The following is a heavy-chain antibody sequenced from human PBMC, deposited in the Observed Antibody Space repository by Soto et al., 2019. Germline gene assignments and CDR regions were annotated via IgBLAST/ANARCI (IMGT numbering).Heavy chain of an antibody. CDR3: AKVGYGSGNNNWFDP. CDR2: ISGSGGST. D-gene: IGHD3-10*01. V-gene: IGHV3-23*01. J-gene: IGHJ5*02. CDR1: GFTFSSYA. Sequence: GGSLRLSCAASGFTFSSYAMSWVRQAPGKGLEWVSAISGSGGSTYYADSVKGRFTISRDNSKNTLYLQMNSLRAEDTAVYYCAKVGYGSGNNNWFDPWGQGTLVTVSS.